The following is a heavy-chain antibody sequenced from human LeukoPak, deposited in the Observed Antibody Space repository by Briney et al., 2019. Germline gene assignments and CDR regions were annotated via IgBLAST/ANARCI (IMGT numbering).Heavy chain of an antibody. V-gene: IGHV3-7*01. J-gene: IGHJ4*02. CDR3: ARVGSGSSYRPFDY. Sequence: PWGSLRLSCAVSGFTFSSYWMSWVRQAPGNGPEWVANIKEDESEKNYVDSVKGRFTISRDSAKNSLYLQMNSLRAEDTAVYYCARVGSGSSYRPFDYWGQGTLVTVSS. D-gene: IGHD3-10*01. CDR1: GFTFSSYW. CDR2: IKEDESEK.